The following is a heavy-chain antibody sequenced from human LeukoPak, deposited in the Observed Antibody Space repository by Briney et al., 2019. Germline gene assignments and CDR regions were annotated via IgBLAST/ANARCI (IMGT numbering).Heavy chain of an antibody. Sequence: PSETLSLTCTVSDDSITMYYWTWIRQPPGKGLEWIGDVDHTGSTKFNPSLNGRVSISRDTSNNFFSLRLRSVTAADTAVYFCARGRVSSSTWYSTYYYFFYMDFWGKGTTVTVSS. V-gene: IGHV4-59*01. CDR1: DDSITMYY. J-gene: IGHJ6*03. CDR3: ARGRVSSSTWYSTYYYFFYMDF. CDR2: VDHTGST. D-gene: IGHD4-11*01.